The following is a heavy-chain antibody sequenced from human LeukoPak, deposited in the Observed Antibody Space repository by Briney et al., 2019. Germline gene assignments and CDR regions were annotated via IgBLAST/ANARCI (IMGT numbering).Heavy chain of an antibody. CDR2: ITGSGRDT. V-gene: IGHV3-23*01. CDR3: ARGQNWFDP. Sequence: GGSLRLSCAASGFTFSTYGMNWVRQAPGKRLEWVSSITGSGRDTYYAGSVKGRITISRDNSRNTLYLQMNSLRAEDKAVYYCARGQNWFDPWGQGTLVTVSS. J-gene: IGHJ5*02. CDR1: GFTFSTYG.